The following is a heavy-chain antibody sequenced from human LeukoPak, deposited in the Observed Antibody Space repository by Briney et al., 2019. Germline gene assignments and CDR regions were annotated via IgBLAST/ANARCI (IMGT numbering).Heavy chain of an antibody. CDR3: ARHDSGSGSYGDYENWFDP. CDR1: GGTFSSYA. V-gene: IGHV1-69*13. CDR2: IIPIFGTA. Sequence: GASVKVSCKASGGTFSSYAISWVRQAPGQGLEWMGGIIPIFGTANYAQKFQGRVTITADESTSTAYMELSSLRSEDTAVYYCARHDSGSGSYGDYENWFDPWGQGTLVTVSS. J-gene: IGHJ5*02. D-gene: IGHD4-17*01.